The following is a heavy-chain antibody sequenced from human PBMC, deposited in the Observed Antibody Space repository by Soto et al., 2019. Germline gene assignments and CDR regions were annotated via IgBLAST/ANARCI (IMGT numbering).Heavy chain of an antibody. J-gene: IGHJ6*02. Sequence: ASVKVSCKASGYTFTGYYMHWVRQAPGQGLEWMGWINPNSGGTNYAQKFQGWVTMTRDTSISTAYMELSRLRSDDTAVYYCARGVPAAMGWAVIDYYYGMDVWGQGTTVTVSS. CDR2: INPNSGGT. CDR3: ARGVPAAMGWAVIDYYYGMDV. CDR1: GYTFTGYY. V-gene: IGHV1-2*04. D-gene: IGHD2-2*01.